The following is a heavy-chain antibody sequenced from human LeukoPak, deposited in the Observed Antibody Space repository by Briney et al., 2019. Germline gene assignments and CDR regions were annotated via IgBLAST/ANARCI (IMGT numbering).Heavy chain of an antibody. J-gene: IGHJ3*02. CDR2: ISSTSSTI. CDR3: AREGGDGYNSGFGAFDI. CDR1: GFTFSGYE. Sequence: GGSLRLSCAASGFTFSGYEMHWVRQAPGKGLEWVSYISSTSSTIYYADSVKGRFTISRDNAKNTLYLQMNSLRAEDTATYFCAREGGDGYNSGFGAFDIWGQGTMVTVSS. D-gene: IGHD5-24*01. V-gene: IGHV3-48*03.